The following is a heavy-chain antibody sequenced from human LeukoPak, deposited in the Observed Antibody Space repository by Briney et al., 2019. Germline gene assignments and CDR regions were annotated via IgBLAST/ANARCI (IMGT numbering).Heavy chain of an antibody. CDR3: ARSAIDAFDI. Sequence: SETLSLTCAVYGGSFSGYYWSWIRQPPGKGLEWIGEINHSGSTNYNPSLKSRVTISVDPSKNQFSLKLSSVTAADTAVYYCARSAIDAFDIWGQGTMVTVSS. CDR1: GGSFSGYY. CDR2: INHSGST. V-gene: IGHV4-34*01. J-gene: IGHJ3*02.